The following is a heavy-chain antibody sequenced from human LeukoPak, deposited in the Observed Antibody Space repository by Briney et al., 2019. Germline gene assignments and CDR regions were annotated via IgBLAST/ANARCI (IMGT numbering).Heavy chain of an antibody. V-gene: IGHV3-33*01. CDR3: AAYYSSGWYSDYYYGMDV. CDR2: IWYDGSNK. J-gene: IGHJ6*02. CDR1: GFTFSSYG. Sequence: GGSLRLSCAASGFTFSSYGMHWVRQAPGKGLEWVAVIWYDGSNKYYADSVKGRFTISRDNSKNTLYLQMNSLRAEDTAVYYCAAYYSSGWYSDYYYGMDVWAKGPRSPSP. D-gene: IGHD6-19*01.